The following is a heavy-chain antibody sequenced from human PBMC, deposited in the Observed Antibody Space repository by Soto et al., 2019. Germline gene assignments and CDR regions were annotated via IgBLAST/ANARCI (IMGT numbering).Heavy chain of an antibody. CDR1: GYTLTELS. D-gene: IGHD2-2*01. J-gene: IGHJ4*02. CDR3: ATELPNCSSTSCYASPPSY. CDR2: FDPEDGET. V-gene: IGHV1-24*01. Sequence: ASVKVSCKVSGYTLTELSMHWVRQAPVKGLEWMGGFDPEDGETIYAQKFQGRVTMTEDTSTDTAYMELSSLRSEDTAVYYCATELPNCSSTSCYASPPSYWGQGTLVTVSS.